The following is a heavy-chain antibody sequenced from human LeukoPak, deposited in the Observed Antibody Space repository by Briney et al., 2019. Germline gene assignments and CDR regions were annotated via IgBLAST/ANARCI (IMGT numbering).Heavy chain of an antibody. J-gene: IGHJ3*02. CDR2: INPSGGGT. CDR3: ARVSSGTRDAFDI. D-gene: IGHD3-10*01. Sequence: ASVKVSCKASGYTFTSYYMHWVRQAPGQGLEWMGIINPSGGGTSYAQKFQGRVTMTRDMSTTTVYMELSSLRSEDTAVYYCARVSSGTRDAFDIWGQGTMVTVSS. CDR1: GYTFTSYY. V-gene: IGHV1-46*01.